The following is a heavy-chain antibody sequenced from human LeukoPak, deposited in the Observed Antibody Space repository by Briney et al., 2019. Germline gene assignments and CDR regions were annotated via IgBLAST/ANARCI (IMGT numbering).Heavy chain of an antibody. D-gene: IGHD3-22*01. Sequence: SVKASCKASGGTFSSYAISWVRQAPGQGLEWMGRIIPILGIANYAQKFQGRVTITADKSTSTAYMELSSLRSEDTAVYYCARGGYYDSSGSYYYYYYGMDVWGQGTTVTVSS. CDR1: GGTFSSYA. CDR3: ARGGYYDSSGSYYYYYYGMDV. J-gene: IGHJ6*02. V-gene: IGHV1-69*04. CDR2: IIPILGIA.